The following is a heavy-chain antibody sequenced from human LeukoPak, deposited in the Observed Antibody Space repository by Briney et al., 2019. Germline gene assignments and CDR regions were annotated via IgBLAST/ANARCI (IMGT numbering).Heavy chain of an antibody. CDR3: AREGLYSSSSDFDY. CDR2: LNPKTGDT. CDR1: GYTFTGYY. J-gene: IGHJ4*02. D-gene: IGHD6-13*01. Sequence: GASVKVSCRSSGYTFTGYYVHWVRQAPGQGLQWMGYLNPKTGDTKYAQNLQGRVTMTRDTSISTAYMDLSGLRSDDTAVYYCAREGLYSSSSDFDYSGQGTLVTVSS. V-gene: IGHV1-2*02.